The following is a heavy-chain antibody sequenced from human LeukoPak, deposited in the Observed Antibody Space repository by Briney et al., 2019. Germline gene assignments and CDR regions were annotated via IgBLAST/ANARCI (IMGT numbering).Heavy chain of an antibody. D-gene: IGHD2-2*01. CDR1: GFTFSSYW. Sequence: GGSLRLSCAASGFTFSSYWMHWVRQAPGKGLVWVSRINSDGSTINYADSVKGRFTISRDNAKNTRYLQMDSLRAEDTAVYYCXRETVVXATASXGYWGLGTLVXVSS. V-gene: IGHV3-74*01. J-gene: IGHJ4*02. CDR3: XRETVVXATASXGY. CDR2: INSDGSTI.